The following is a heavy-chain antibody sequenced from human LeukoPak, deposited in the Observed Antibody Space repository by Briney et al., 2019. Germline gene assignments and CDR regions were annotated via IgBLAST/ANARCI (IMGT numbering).Heavy chain of an antibody. D-gene: IGHD6-19*01. CDR2: IYYSGSI. J-gene: IGHJ4*02. CDR1: GGSIRSSSYY. Sequence: SETLSLTCTVSGGSIRSSSYYWGWIPQPPGKGLEWIESIYYSGSIYYNPSVKSQVTISVDTSKKQFSLKLSSVTAADTAVYDCARHREVAVADGGQGTLVTVDS. V-gene: IGHV4-39*01. CDR3: ARHREVAVAD.